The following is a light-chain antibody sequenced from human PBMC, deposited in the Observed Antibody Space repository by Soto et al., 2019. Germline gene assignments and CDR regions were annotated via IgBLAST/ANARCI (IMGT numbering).Light chain of an antibody. CDR2: SNV. CDR3: AAWDDSLNGLYV. CDR1: SSNIGSNY. Sequence: QSVLTQPPSASGTPGQRVTISCSGSSSNIGSNYVYWYQQLPGTAPQLLIYSNVQRPSGVPDRFSGSKSGTSASLAISGLRSEDEADYYCAAWDDSLNGLYVFGTGTKLTVL. V-gene: IGLV1-47*02. J-gene: IGLJ1*01.